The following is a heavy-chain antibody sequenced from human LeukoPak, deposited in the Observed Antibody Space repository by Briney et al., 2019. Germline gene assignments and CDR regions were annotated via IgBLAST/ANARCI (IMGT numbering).Heavy chain of an antibody. J-gene: IGHJ1*01. CDR3: ARGSYDSSDFAYFHH. Sequence: GASVKVSCKASGYSFTRYYMHWVRQAPGQGLEWMGWINPKSGGTNYEQKFQGRVTMTSDTSIGTSYMELNRLRSDDTAVYYCARGSYDSSDFAYFHHWGQGTLVTVSS. CDR2: INPKSGGT. D-gene: IGHD3-22*01. V-gene: IGHV1-2*02. CDR1: GYSFTRYY.